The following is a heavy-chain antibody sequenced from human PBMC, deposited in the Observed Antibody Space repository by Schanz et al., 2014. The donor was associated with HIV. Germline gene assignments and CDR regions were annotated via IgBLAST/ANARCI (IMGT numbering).Heavy chain of an antibody. CDR1: DYRFTAYY. Sequence: QVQLVQSGAEVKKPGASVRVSCKASDYRFTAYYMHWVRQAPGQGLEWMGIINPSGGRTHYAQKFQGRVAMTRDTSTSTVYMEMTSLRSEDTAVYYCARDLGGDFWSAQGGFDPWGQGTLVTVSS. D-gene: IGHD3-3*01. CDR3: ARDLGGDFWSAQGGFDP. V-gene: IGHV1-46*01. CDR2: INPSGGRT. J-gene: IGHJ5*02.